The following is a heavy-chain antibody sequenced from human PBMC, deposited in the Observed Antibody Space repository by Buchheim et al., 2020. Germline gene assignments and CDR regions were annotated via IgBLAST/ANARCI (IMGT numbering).Heavy chain of an antibody. Sequence: QVQLVESGGGVVQPGRSLRLSCAASGFTFSIFAIHWVRQAPGKGLEWVAVISYDGSNKYYADSVKGRFTISRDNSKNTLYLQMNSLRAEDTAVYYCARDPRPGYSSSWYVADNWFDPWGQGTL. J-gene: IGHJ5*02. CDR1: GFTFSIFA. V-gene: IGHV3-30-3*01. CDR3: ARDPRPGYSSSWYVADNWFDP. D-gene: IGHD6-13*01. CDR2: ISYDGSNK.